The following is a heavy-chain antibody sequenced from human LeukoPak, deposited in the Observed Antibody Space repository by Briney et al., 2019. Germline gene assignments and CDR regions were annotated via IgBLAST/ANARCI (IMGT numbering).Heavy chain of an antibody. CDR1: GFSLSTSEMG. J-gene: IGHJ4*02. D-gene: IGHD1-26*01. V-gene: IGHV4-61*05. CDR3: ARHSDGGGSYRRSFDY. CDR2: IYYSGGT. Sequence: SGPTLVKPTQTLTLTCSFSGFSLSTSEMGVGWIRQPPGKGLEWIGYIYYSGGTNYNPSLKSRVTISVDTSKNQFSLKLSSVTAADTAVYYCARHSDGGGSYRRSFDYWGQGTLVTVSS.